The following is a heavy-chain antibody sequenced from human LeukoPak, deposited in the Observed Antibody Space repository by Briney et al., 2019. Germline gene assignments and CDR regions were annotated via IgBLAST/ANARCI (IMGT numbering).Heavy chain of an antibody. CDR1: GGSFSGYY. V-gene: IGHV4-34*01. CDR3: AREGCSSTSCYRLGY. Sequence: SETLSLTCVVYGGSFSGYYWSWIRQPPGKGLEWIGEINHSVSTNYNPSLKSRVTISVDTSKNQFSLKLSSVTAADTAVYYCAREGCSSTSCYRLGYWGQGTLVTVSS. J-gene: IGHJ4*02. D-gene: IGHD2-2*01. CDR2: INHSVST.